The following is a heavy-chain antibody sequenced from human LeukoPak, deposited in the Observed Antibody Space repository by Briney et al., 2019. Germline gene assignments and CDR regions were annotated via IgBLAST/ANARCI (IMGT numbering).Heavy chain of an antibody. CDR2: IIPIFGTA. V-gene: IGHV1-69*13. CDR1: GGTFSSYG. J-gene: IGHJ6*02. Sequence: ASVKVSCKASGGTFSSYGISWVRQAPGQGLEWMGGIIPIFGTANYAQKFQGRVAITADESTSTAYMELSSLRSEDTAVYYCARLDEYSSSSRYYGMDVWGQGTTVTVSS. CDR3: ARLDEYSSSSRYYGMDV. D-gene: IGHD6-6*01.